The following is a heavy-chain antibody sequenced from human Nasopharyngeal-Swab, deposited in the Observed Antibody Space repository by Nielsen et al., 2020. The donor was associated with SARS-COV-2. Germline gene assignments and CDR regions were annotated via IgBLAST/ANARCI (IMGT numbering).Heavy chain of an antibody. Sequence: GESLKISCATSGFTFSGSAMHWVRQASGKGLEWVGRIRSKANSYATAYAASVKGRFTISRDDSKNTAYLQMNSLKTEDTAVYYCTSRYSYGLWGQGTLVTVSS. CDR2: IRSKANSYAT. CDR3: TSRYSYGL. CDR1: GFTFSGSA. J-gene: IGHJ4*02. D-gene: IGHD5-18*01. V-gene: IGHV3-73*01.